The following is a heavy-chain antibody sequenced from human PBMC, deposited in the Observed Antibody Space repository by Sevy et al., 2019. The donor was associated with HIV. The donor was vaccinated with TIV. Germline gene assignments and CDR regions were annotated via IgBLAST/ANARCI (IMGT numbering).Heavy chain of an antibody. Sequence: ASVKVSCKASGYTFTSYGISWVRQAPGQGLEWMGWLSANHGNTNYAQKLQGRVTMTTDTSASTAYMELTSLRSDDTAVYYCARDGGDFRSGYFFPFDYWDHGTLVTVSS. D-gene: IGHD3-3*01. CDR1: GYTFTSYG. CDR3: ARDGGDFRSGYFFPFDY. J-gene: IGHJ4*01. CDR2: LSANHGNT. V-gene: IGHV1-18*04.